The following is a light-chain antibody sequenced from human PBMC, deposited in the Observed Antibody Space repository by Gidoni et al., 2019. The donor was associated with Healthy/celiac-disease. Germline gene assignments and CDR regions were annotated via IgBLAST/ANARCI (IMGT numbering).Light chain of an antibody. CDR3: QQYNNWPPFT. J-gene: IGKJ3*01. Sequence: EIVMTQSPATLSVSLGERATLSCRASQSVSGNLAWYQQKPGQAPRLLIYGASTRATGIPARFSGSGSGTEFTLTISSLQSEDFAVYYCQQYNNWPPFTFGPGTKVDIK. CDR2: GAS. V-gene: IGKV3-15*01. CDR1: QSVSGN.